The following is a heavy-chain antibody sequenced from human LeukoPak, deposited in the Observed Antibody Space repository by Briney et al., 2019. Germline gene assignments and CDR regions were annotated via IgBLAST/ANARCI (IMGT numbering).Heavy chain of an antibody. CDR3: ARGAVPDY. V-gene: IGHV3-74*03. D-gene: IGHD6-19*01. Sequence: GGSLRLSCVASGFMFSSYWIQWVRQAPGKGLVWVSRINSDGSSTKYADSVKGRFTISRDNAKNTLFLEMNSLKAEDTAVYYCARGAVPDYRGQGTLVTVSS. CDR1: GFMFSSYW. CDR2: INSDGSST. J-gene: IGHJ4*01.